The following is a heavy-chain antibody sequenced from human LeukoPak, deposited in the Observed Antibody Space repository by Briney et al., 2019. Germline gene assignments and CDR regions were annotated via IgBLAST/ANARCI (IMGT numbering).Heavy chain of an antibody. V-gene: IGHV4-34*01. CDR1: GGSFSGYY. CDR3: ARVARDPFNYDILTGYPPPFDY. D-gene: IGHD3-9*01. J-gene: IGHJ4*02. Sequence: PSETLSLTCAVYGGSFSGYYWSWIRQPPGKGLEWIGEINQSGSTNYNPSLNSRVTISVDTSKNQFSLKLSSVTAADTAVYYCARVARDPFNYDILTGYPPPFDYWGQGTLVTVSS. CDR2: INQSGST.